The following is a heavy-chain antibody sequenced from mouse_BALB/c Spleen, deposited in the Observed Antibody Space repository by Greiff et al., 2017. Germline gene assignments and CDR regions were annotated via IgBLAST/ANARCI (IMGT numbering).Heavy chain of an antibody. D-gene: IGHD1-1*01. J-gene: IGHJ1*01. V-gene: IGHV5-4*02. Sequence: EVMLVESGGGLVKPGGSLKLSCAASGFTFSDYYMYWVRQTPEKRLEWVATISDGGSYTYYPDSVKGRFTISRDNAKNNLYLQMSSLKSEDTAMYYCARGGSRQGYFDVWGAGTTVTVSS. CDR3: ARGGSRQGYFDV. CDR1: GFTFSDYY. CDR2: ISDGGSYT.